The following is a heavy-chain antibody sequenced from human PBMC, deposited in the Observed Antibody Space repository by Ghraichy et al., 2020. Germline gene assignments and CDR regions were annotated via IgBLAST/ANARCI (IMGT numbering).Heavy chain of an antibody. D-gene: IGHD4-11*01. Sequence: SETLSLTCTVSGGSVSSGSYYWSWIRQPPGKGLEWIGYIYYSGSTNYMPSPKSRVTISLDTSKTQFSLKLRSVTAADTAVYACARLTQDSDYSWATYPYYGMDVWGKGTTVTVSS. CDR1: GGSVSSGSYY. V-gene: IGHV4-61*01. CDR3: ARLTQDSDYSWATYPYYGMDV. CDR2: IYYSGST. J-gene: IGHJ6*04.